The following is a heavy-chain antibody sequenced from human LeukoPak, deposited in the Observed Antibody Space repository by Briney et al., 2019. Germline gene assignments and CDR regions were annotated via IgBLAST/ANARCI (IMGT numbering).Heavy chain of an antibody. CDR1: GFTFSSYS. Sequence: GGSLRLSCAAYGFTFSSYSMNWVRQAPGKGLEWVSSISSSSSYIYYADSVKGRFTISRDNAKNSLYLQMNSLRAEDTAVYYCARLGETVTTFGGYFDYWGQGTLVTVYS. CDR3: ARLGETVTTFGGYFDY. J-gene: IGHJ4*02. V-gene: IGHV3-21*01. D-gene: IGHD4-17*01. CDR2: ISSSSSYI.